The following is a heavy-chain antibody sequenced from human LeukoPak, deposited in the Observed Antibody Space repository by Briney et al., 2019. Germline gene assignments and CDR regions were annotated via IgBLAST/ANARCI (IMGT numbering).Heavy chain of an antibody. V-gene: IGHV3-69-1*01. CDR3: ARDGYGVVKYYFDY. Sequence: PGGSLRLSCAASGFTLSSYAMSWVRQAPGKGLEWVSAISVSGNTYHADSVKGRFTISRDNAKNSLYLQMNSLRAEDTAVYYCARDGYGVVKYYFDYWGQGALVTVSS. CDR2: ISVSGNT. D-gene: IGHD3-3*01. CDR1: GFTLSSYA. J-gene: IGHJ4*02.